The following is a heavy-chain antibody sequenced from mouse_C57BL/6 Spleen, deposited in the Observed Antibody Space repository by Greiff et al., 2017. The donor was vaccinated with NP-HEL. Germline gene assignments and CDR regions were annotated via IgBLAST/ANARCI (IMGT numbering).Heavy chain of an antibody. CDR1: GYAFSSSW. CDR3: ARSYGNYYAMDY. CDR2: IYPGDGDT. D-gene: IGHD2-10*02. Sequence: QVQLKESGPELVKPGASVKISCKASGYAFSSSWMNWVKQRPGKGLEWIGRIYPGDGDTNYNGKFKGKATLTADKSSSTAYMQLSSLTSEDSAVYFCARSYGNYYAMDYWAQGTSVSVSS. J-gene: IGHJ4*01. V-gene: IGHV1-82*01.